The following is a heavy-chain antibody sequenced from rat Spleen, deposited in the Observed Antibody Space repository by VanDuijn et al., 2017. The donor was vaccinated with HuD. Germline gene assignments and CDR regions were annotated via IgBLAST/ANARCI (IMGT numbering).Heavy chain of an antibody. CDR3: ARGDSFSGDGPR. V-gene: IGHV2-41*01. Sequence: QVQLKESGPGLVQPSQTLSLTCTVAGFSLTSYNVHWVRQPPGKGLEWMGVIWNTGGTRYNSALKSRWSISKDTSKSQVFLKMNSLQTEDTATYYCARGDSFSGDGPRWGQGVMVTVSS. J-gene: IGHJ2*01. CDR2: IWNTGGT. CDR1: GFSLTSYN. D-gene: IGHD1-1*01.